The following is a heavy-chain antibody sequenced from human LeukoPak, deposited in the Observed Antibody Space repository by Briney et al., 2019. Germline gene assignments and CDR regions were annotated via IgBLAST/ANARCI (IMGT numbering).Heavy chain of an antibody. CDR1: GFTFSSYA. V-gene: IGHV3-23*01. CDR3: AKAPFFGPFDY. J-gene: IGHJ4*02. D-gene: IGHD2/OR15-2a*01. CDR2: ISGSGGST. Sequence: GGSLRLSCAASGFTFSSYAMSWVRQAPGKGLEWVSAISGSGGSTYYADSVMGRFTISRDNSKNTLYLQMNSLRAEDMAVYYCAKAPFFGPFDYWGQGTLVTVSS.